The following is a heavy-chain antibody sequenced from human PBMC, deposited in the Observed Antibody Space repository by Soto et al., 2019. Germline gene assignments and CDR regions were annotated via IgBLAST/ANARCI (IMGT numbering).Heavy chain of an antibody. V-gene: IGHV3-30*18. J-gene: IGHJ4*02. CDR3: AKDPSFSKLRFLEWFPSH. Sequence: PGGSLGLSCAASGFTFSSYGMDWARQAPGKGLEWVAVITYDGSNKYYADSVKGRFTISRDNSKNTLYLQMNSLRAEDTAVYYCAKDPSFSKLRFLEWFPSHWGQGTLVTVSS. D-gene: IGHD3-3*01. CDR2: ITYDGSNK. CDR1: GFTFSSYG.